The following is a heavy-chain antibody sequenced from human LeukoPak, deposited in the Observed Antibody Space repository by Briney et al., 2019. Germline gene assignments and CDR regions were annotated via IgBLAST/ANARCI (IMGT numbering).Heavy chain of an antibody. CDR2: IRYDGSNK. D-gene: IGHD2-8*01. J-gene: IGHJ4*02. V-gene: IGHV3-30*02. CDR1: GFTFSSYG. CDR3: AKGYCVNDKCSNYDY. Sequence: GGSLRLSCAASGFTFSSYGMHWVRQAPGKGLEWVAFIRYDGSNKYYADSVKGRFTISRDNSKDTVYLQMNSLRAEDTAVYYCAKGYCVNDKCSNYDYWGQGTLVTVSS.